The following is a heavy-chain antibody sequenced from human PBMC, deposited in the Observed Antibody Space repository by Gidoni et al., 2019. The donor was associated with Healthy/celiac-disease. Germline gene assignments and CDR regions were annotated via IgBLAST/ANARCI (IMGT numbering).Heavy chain of an antibody. CDR2: IYPGDSAT. Sequence: EVQLVQSGAEVKKPGESLKISGKGSGYSCTSYWIGWVRQMPGKGLEWMGSIYPGDSATRYRPSFQGQVTISADKSLSTAYLQWSSLKASDTAMYYCARGLSGTTYGYFDYWGQGTLVTVSS. CDR1: GYSCTSYW. D-gene: IGHD1-1*01. CDR3: ARGLSGTTYGYFDY. J-gene: IGHJ4*02. V-gene: IGHV5-51*01.